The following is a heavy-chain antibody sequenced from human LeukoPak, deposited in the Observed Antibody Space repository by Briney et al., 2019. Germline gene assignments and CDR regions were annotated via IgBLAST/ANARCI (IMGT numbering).Heavy chain of an antibody. V-gene: IGHV5-51*01. CDR2: IYPGDSDT. CDR1: GYSFTSYW. D-gene: IGHD5-24*01. CDR3: ATRSGDGYNLPLDY. Sequence: GESLKITCMGSGYSFTSYWIGCGRQMPGKGVEWVGIIYPGDSDTRYSPSFQGQVTISADKSISTAYLQWSSLTASDTAMYYCATRSGDGYNLPLDYWGQGTLVTVSS. J-gene: IGHJ4*02.